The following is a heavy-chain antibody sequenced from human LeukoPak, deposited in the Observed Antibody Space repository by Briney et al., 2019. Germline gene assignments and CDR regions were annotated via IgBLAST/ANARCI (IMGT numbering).Heavy chain of an antibody. D-gene: IGHD6-19*01. Sequence: KPSETLSLTCTGSGGSISSYYWSWIRQPPGKGLEWIGDIYYSGSTNYNPSLKSRVTISVDTSKNQFSLKLSSVTAADTAVYYCASHRTEWLVRGYYFDYWGQGTLVTVSS. CDR3: ASHRTEWLVRGYYFDY. CDR2: IYYSGST. CDR1: GGSISSYY. V-gene: IGHV4-59*08. J-gene: IGHJ4*02.